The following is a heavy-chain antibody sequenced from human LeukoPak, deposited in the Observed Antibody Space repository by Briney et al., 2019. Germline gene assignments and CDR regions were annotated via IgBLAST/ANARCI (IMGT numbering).Heavy chain of an antibody. CDR2: ITGSGGST. D-gene: IGHD5-18*01. CDR3: AKDVGIQLWLRPIDY. V-gene: IGHV3-23*01. J-gene: IGHJ4*02. CDR1: GFSFTNYG. Sequence: PGGSLRLSCAASGFSFTNYGMNWVRQAPGKGLEWVSGITGSGGSTYYADCVKGRFTISRDNSKNTLYLQMNSLRAEDTAVYYCAKDVGIQLWLRPIDYWGQGTLVTVSS.